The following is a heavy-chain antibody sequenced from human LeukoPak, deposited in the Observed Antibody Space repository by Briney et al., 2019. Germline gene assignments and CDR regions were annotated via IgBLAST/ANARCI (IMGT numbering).Heavy chain of an antibody. CDR3: ARRLRDSSGYAYYYYYYMDV. J-gene: IGHJ6*03. CDR1: GFTFSSYG. CDR2: ISYDGSNK. Sequence: GGSLRLSCAASGFTFSSYGMHWVRQAPGKGLEWVAVISYDGSNKYYADSVKGRFTISRDNSKNTLYLQMNSLRAEDTAVYYCARRLRDSSGYAYYYYYYMDVWGKGTTVTVSS. V-gene: IGHV3-30*03. D-gene: IGHD3-22*01.